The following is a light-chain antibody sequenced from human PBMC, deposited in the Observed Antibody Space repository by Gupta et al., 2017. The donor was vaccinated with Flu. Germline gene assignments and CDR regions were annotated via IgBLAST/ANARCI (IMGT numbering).Light chain of an antibody. CDR1: QDISNY. CDR3: QQSRT. Sequence: DIQMTQSPSSLSASVGDRVTITCQASQDISNYLNWYQQKPGKAPKLLIYDASNLETGVPSRFSGSGSGTDFTFTISSLQPEDIATYYCQQSRTFGPGTKVEIK. CDR2: DAS. V-gene: IGKV1-33*01. J-gene: IGKJ1*01.